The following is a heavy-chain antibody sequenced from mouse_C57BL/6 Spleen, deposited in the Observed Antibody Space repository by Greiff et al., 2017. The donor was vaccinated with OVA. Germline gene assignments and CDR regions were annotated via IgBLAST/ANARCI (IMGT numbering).Heavy chain of an antibody. CDR2: INPGSGGT. J-gene: IGHJ4*01. V-gene: IGHV1-54*01. CDR1: GYAFTNYL. Sequence: QVQLQQSGAELVRPGTSVKVSCKASGYAFTNYLIEWVKQRPGQGLEWIGVINPGSGGTNYNEKFKGKATLAADKSSSTAYMQISSLTSEDSAVYFCARVAGAMDYWGQGTSVTVSS. CDR3: ARVAGAMDY.